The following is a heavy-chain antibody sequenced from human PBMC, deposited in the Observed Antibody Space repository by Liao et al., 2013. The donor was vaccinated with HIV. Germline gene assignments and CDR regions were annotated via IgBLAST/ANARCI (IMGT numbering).Heavy chain of an antibody. D-gene: IGHD3-10*01. V-gene: IGHV4-4*07. J-gene: IGHJ6*03. CDR1: DDSIVSYY. Sequence: QLQLQESGPGLVKPSETLSLTCTVSDDSIVSYYWSWIRQPAGKGLEWIGRFSTTSTNYNPSLKSRLTMSVDTSKNQFSLKVTSVTAADTAVYYCARTRRHYGTGTHAQYYYYYMTSGRRTDGHR. CDR2: FSTTST. CDR3: ARTRRHYGTGTHAQYYYYYMTS.